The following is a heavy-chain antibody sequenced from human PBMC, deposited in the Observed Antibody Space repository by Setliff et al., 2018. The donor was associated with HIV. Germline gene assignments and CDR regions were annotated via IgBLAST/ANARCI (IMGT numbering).Heavy chain of an antibody. CDR1: GDSISSYY. CDR2: IYYSGST. J-gene: IGHJ5*02. D-gene: IGHD6-6*01. V-gene: IGHV4-59*12. Sequence: SETLSLTCTVSGDSISSYYWTWIRQSPGKGLEWIGNIYYSGSTNFNPSLKGRVTISLGTSKNQFSLKLSSVTAADTAVYYCTEYSSSSGWFDPWGQGTLVTAPQ. CDR3: TEYSSSSGWFDP.